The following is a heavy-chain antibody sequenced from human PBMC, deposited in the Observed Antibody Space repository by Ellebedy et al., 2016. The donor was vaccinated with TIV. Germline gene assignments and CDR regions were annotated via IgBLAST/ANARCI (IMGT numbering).Heavy chain of an antibody. D-gene: IGHD2/OR15-2a*01. CDR3: ARGFYEKFDP. CDR1: GYTFTSYG. V-gene: IGHV1-18*04. CDR2: ISAYNGDT. Sequence: ASVKVSCKASGYTFTSYGISWVRQAPGQGLEWMGWISAYNGDTNYAQKFQGRVTMTTDTFTSPAYMELRSRRADDTAVYYCARGFYEKFDPWGQGTLVTVSS. J-gene: IGHJ5*02.